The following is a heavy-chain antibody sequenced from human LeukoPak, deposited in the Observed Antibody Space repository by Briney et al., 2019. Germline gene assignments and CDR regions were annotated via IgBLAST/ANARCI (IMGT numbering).Heavy chain of an antibody. D-gene: IGHD2-2*01. CDR1: GFTFDDYG. Sequence: GGSLRLSCAASGFTFDDYGMSWVRQAPGKGLEWVSGINWNGGSTGYADSVKGRFTISRDNAKNSLYLQMNSLRAEDTALYYCARAGADSSSTSCYVDWFDPWGQGTLVTVSS. J-gene: IGHJ5*02. CDR2: INWNGGST. CDR3: ARAGADSSSTSCYVDWFDP. V-gene: IGHV3-20*04.